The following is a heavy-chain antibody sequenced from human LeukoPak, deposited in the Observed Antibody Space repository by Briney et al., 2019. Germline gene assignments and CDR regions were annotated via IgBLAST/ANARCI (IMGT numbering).Heavy chain of an antibody. D-gene: IGHD5-18*01. CDR3: AKVGLGNTAIHI. J-gene: IGHJ3*02. V-gene: IGHV1-8*01. CDR1: GYTFPNYD. Sequence: GASVKVSCKASGYTFPNYDINWVRQATGQGLEWMGWMNFNSGNTGYAQKFQGRVTMTSNTAISTVYMELSNLKSEDTAIYYCAKVGLGNTAIHIWGQGTMVTVSS. CDR2: MNFNSGNT.